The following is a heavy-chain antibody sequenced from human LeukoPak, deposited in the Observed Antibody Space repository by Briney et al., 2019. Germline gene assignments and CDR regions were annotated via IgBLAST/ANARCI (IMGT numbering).Heavy chain of an antibody. CDR1: GFTFTTNY. J-gene: IGHJ4*02. CDR3: ARADFWSGYYTGLY. D-gene: IGHD3-3*01. CDR2: IYSGGST. Sequence: GGSLRLSCAASGFTFTTNYMSWVRQAPGKGLEWVSVIYSGGSTYYADSVKGRFTISRHNSKNTLYLQMDSLRDEDTAVYYCARADFWSGYYTGLYWGQGTLVTVSS. V-gene: IGHV3-53*04.